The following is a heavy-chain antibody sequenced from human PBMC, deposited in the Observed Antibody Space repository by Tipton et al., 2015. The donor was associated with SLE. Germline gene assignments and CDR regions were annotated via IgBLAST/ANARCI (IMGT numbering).Heavy chain of an antibody. J-gene: IGHJ4*02. CDR3: AYFYDSSGYYSDY. Sequence: LRLSCAVSGGSISSGGYSWSWIRQPPGKGLEWIGEINHSGSTNYNPSLKSRVTISVDTSKNQFSLKLSSVTAADTAVYYCAYFYDSSGYYSDYWGQGTLVTVSS. CDR2: INHSGST. CDR1: GGSISSGGYS. D-gene: IGHD3-22*01. V-gene: IGHV4-30-2*01.